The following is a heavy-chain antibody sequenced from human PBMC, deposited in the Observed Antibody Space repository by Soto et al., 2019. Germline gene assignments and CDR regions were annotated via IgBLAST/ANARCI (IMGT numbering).Heavy chain of an antibody. J-gene: IGHJ6*02. CDR3: AKPYGDRLEYYYGLDV. D-gene: IGHD4-17*01. CDR2: ISGSVGTT. V-gene: IGHV3-23*01. Sequence: EVQLSESGGGLVQPGGSLRLSCAASGFMFSSYAMSWVRQAPGKGLEWVSGISGSVGTTYYADSVKGRFTISRDNSKNTLYLQKNSLRAEDTAVYYCAKPYGDRLEYYYGLDVWGQGTTVTVSS. CDR1: GFMFSSYA.